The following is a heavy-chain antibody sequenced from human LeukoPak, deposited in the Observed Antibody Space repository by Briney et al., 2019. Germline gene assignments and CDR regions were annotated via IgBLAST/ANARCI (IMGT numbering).Heavy chain of an antibody. J-gene: IGHJ4*02. V-gene: IGHV3-30*02. Sequence: GGSLRLSCAASGFTFSRYGMHWVRQAPGKGLEWVAFIRYDGSNKYYADSVKGRFTISRDNSKNTLYLQMNSLRAEDTAVYYCAKPTDSNYGLQYQYYFDYWGQGTLVTVSS. CDR2: IRYDGSNK. CDR3: AKPTDSNYGLQYQYYFDY. CDR1: GFTFSRYG. D-gene: IGHD4-11*01.